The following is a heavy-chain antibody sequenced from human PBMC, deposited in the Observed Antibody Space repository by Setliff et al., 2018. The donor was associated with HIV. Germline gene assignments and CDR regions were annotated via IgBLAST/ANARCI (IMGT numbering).Heavy chain of an antibody. CDR2: IYYSGST. CDR3: ARQPRWLQFPRYFDY. J-gene: IGHJ4*02. Sequence: SETLSLTCTVSGGSISSYDWSWIRQPPGKGLEWIGYIYYSGSTNYTPSLKSRVTVPVDTSKNQFSPKLSSLTAADTAVYYCARQPRWLQFPRYFDYWGQGTLVTVSS. V-gene: IGHV4-59*08. CDR1: GGSISSYD. D-gene: IGHD5-12*01.